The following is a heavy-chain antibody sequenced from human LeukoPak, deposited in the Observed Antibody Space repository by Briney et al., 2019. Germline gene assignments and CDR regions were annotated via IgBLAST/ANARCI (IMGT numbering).Heavy chain of an antibody. D-gene: IGHD6-13*01. CDR1: GGSISSYY. CDR3: ATSGYSSSWYWFDP. V-gene: IGHV4-4*07. J-gene: IGHJ5*02. CDR2: IYTSGST. Sequence: SETLSLTCTVSGGSISSYYWSCIRQPAGKGLEWIGRIYTSGSTNYNPSLKSRVTMSVDTSKNQFSLKLSSVTAADTAVYYCATSGYSSSWYWFDPWGQGTLVTVSS.